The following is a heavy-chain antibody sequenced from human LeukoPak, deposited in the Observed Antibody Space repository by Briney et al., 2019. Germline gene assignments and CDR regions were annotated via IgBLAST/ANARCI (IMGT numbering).Heavy chain of an antibody. V-gene: IGHV3-7*01. CDR3: ARDMDTTGYYSWFDP. J-gene: IGHJ5*02. Sequence: PGGSLRLSCAASGFTFSTYWMSWVRQAPGKGLEWVANIKQDGSEKYYVDSVKGRFTISRDNTKSSLYLQMNSLRAEDTAVYYCARDMDTTGYYSWFDPWGQGTLVTVSS. CDR1: GFTFSTYW. D-gene: IGHD3-9*01. CDR2: IKQDGSEK.